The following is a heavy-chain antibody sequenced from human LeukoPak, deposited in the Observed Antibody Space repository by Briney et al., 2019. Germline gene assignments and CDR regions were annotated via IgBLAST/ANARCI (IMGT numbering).Heavy chain of an antibody. CDR2: ISSSGGST. CDR3: ARTPMRGNY. J-gene: IGHJ4*02. CDR1: GFTFSSEG. V-gene: IGHV3-23*01. D-gene: IGHD3-16*01. Sequence: GGSLRLSCAVSGFTFSSEGMSWVRQAPGKGLEWVSSISSSGGSTYYADSVKGRFTISRDNAKNSLYLQMNSLRAEDTAVYYCARTPMRGNYWGQGTLVTVSS.